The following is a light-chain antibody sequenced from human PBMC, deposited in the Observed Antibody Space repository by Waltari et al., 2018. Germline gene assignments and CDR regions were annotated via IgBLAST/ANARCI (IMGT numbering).Light chain of an antibody. V-gene: IGLV3-19*01. CDR3: NSRDSSGNHVV. CDR2: GKN. Sequence: SSELTQDPAVSVALGQTVRLTCQGDSLRSYYASWYQQKPGQAPVLVIYGKNNRPSGIPDRFYGSSSGNTASLTITGAQAEDEADYYCNSRDSSGNHVVFGGGTKLTVL. CDR1: SLRSYY. J-gene: IGLJ2*01.